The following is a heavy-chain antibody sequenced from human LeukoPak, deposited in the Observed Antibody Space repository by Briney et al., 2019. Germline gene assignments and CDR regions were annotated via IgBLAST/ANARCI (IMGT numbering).Heavy chain of an antibody. CDR3: TRHTGYISGQYSNYEDS. CDR2: IYYTGST. CDR1: GGSITNTKYY. Sequence: SETLSLACTLSGGSITNTKYYWGWIRQPPGKGLEWIGSIYYTGSTYYNQSLKSRVTISVDTSKNQFSLKLRSVTAADTALYYCTRHTGYISGQYSNYEDSWGQGTLVTVSS. V-gene: IGHV4-39*01. D-gene: IGHD4-11*01. J-gene: IGHJ4*02.